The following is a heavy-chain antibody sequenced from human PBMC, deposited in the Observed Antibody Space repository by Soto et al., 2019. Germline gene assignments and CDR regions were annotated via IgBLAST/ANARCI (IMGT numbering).Heavy chain of an antibody. J-gene: IGHJ4*02. Sequence: GASVKVSCKASGYTFTNFGISWVRQAPGQGLEWMGWISAYNGNTNYAQNFQGRVTMTTDTSTSTAYMELSSLRSEDTAVYYCARFEAAAKSLFDYWGQGTLVTVSS. CDR2: ISAYNGNT. CDR1: GYTFTNFG. CDR3: ARFEAAAKSLFDY. D-gene: IGHD6-13*01. V-gene: IGHV1-18*01.